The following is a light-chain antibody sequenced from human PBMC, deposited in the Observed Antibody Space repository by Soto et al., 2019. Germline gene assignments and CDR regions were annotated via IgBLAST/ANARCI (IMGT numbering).Light chain of an antibody. Sequence: IQMTQSPSTLSGSVVDRVTITCRASQTISSWLAWYQQKPGKAPKLLIYKASTLESGVPSRFSGSGSGTEITVGICSLQPDEFATYYCHQYNSYWSFGHGTKVDI. CDR1: QTISSW. CDR3: HQYNSYWS. J-gene: IGKJ1*01. CDR2: KAS. V-gene: IGKV1-5*03.